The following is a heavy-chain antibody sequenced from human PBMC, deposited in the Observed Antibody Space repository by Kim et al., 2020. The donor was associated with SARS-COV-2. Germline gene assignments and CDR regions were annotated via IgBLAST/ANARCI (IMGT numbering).Heavy chain of an antibody. Sequence: ASVKVSCKASGYTFDTFSLYWLRQAPGQRFEWMGWINGGNGNTRYSQNFQGRVTFTRDASATTAFMELTSLTFKDTAVYYCASEGSGRYNWLDHWGQGTL. CDR2: INGGNGNT. D-gene: IGHD3-10*01. CDR3: ASEGSGRYNWLDH. J-gene: IGHJ5*02. CDR1: GYTFDTFS. V-gene: IGHV1-3*01.